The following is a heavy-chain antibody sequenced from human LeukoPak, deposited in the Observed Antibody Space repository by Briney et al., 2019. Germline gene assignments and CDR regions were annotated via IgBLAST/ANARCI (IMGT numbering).Heavy chain of an antibody. CDR1: GGSISGYF. Sequence: SETLSLTCTVSGGSISGYFWAWIRQPPGKGLEWIGYIYYSGSTNYNPSLKSRVTISVDTSKNQFSLKLSSVTAADTAVYYCARERREQLLPPYTRSVTYFDYWGQGTLVTVSS. CDR3: ARERREQLLPPYTRSVTYFDY. CDR2: IYYSGST. J-gene: IGHJ4*02. V-gene: IGHV4-59*01. D-gene: IGHD2-2*01.